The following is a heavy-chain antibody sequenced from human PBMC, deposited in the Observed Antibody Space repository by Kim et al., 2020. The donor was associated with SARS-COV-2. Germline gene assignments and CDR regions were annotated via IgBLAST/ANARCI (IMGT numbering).Heavy chain of an antibody. J-gene: IGHJ4*02. CDR1: GFTFTSSA. CDR2: IVVGSGNT. V-gene: IGHV1-58*01. D-gene: IGHD2-15*01. CDR3: AASVVAAKLGDY. Sequence: SVKVSCKASGFTFTSSAVQWVRQARGQRLEWIGWIVVGSGNTNYAQKFQERVTITRDMSTSTPYMELSSLRSEDTAVYYCAASVVAAKLGDYWGQGTLVTVSS.